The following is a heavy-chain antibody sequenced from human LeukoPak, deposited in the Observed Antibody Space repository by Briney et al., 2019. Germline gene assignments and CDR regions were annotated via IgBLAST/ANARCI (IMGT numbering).Heavy chain of an antibody. CDR1: GFTFISYW. D-gene: IGHD5-18*01. J-gene: IGHJ4*02. Sequence: GGSLRLSCAASGFTFISYWMHWVRQAPGKGLVWVSRINGYGSSTDSADSVKGRFTISRDNAKNTLYLQMNSLRAEDTAVYYCARDAPGNTALDYWGQGTLVTVSS. V-gene: IGHV3-74*01. CDR3: ARDAPGNTALDY. CDR2: INGYGSST.